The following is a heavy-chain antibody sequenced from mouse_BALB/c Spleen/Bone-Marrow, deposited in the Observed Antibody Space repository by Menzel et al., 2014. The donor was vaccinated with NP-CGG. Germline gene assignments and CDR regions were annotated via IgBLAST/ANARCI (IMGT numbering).Heavy chain of an antibody. CDR1: GFTFSNYG. Sequence: DVMLVESGGGLVKSGGSLKLSCAASGFTFSNYGMSWVRQTPEKRLEWVATISGGGSYTFYSDSVKGRFTISRDYAKNNLYLQLSSLRSEDTALYYCARHAYYDQTEVSFVYWGQGTLVTVSA. J-gene: IGHJ3*01. CDR2: ISGGGSYT. CDR3: ARHAYYDQTEVSFVY. V-gene: IGHV5-9-2*01. D-gene: IGHD2-4*01.